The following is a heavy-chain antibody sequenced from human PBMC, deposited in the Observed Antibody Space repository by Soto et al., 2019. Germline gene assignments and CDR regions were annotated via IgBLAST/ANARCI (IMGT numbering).Heavy chain of an antibody. CDR2: IYYSGST. CDR3: ARTSHYYAMDV. J-gene: IGHJ6*02. CDR1: GGSISSHF. V-gene: IGHV4-59*11. Sequence: QVQLQESGPGLVKPSETLSLTCTVSGGSISSHFWTWIRHPPGKGLESIGYIYYSGSTNYNPSLRGRVNITLDKSKSQFSLNLRSVTAADTAVYYCARTSHYYAMDVWGQGTTVIVSS.